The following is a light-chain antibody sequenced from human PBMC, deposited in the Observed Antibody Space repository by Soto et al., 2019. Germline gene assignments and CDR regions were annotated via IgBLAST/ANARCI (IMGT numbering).Light chain of an antibody. CDR2: SDN. J-gene: IGLJ1*01. Sequence: QSVLTQPPSASATPGQRVTISCSGVNSNIGRNSVNWYQQLPGTAPKLLMDSDNQRPSGVPDRFSGSKSGTSASLAISGLQSEDEADYYCAAWDDSLSGYVFGTGTKLTVL. CDR1: NSNIGRNS. CDR3: AAWDDSLSGYV. V-gene: IGLV1-44*01.